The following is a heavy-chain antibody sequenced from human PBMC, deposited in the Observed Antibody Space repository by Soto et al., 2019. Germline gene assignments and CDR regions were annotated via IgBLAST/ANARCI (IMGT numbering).Heavy chain of an antibody. CDR3: ARSVDSSTVYGMDV. Sequence: QLQLQESGSGLLKPSQTLFFTCAVSGGSIASSGYSWNWIRQPPGMGLEWIGHIYHSGSTSYNPSLKDRFVIAEGGSKNQFSLTLTSVPAADTAVYYCARSVDSSTVYGMDVWGQGTTVSVSS. V-gene: IGHV4-30-2*01. CDR1: GGSIASSGYS. CDR2: IYHSGST. J-gene: IGHJ6*02. D-gene: IGHD3-22*01.